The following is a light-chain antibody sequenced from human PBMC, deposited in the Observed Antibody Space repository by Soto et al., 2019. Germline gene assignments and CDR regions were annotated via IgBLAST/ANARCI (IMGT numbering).Light chain of an antibody. V-gene: IGLV2-14*01. J-gene: IGLJ1*01. Sequence: QSAPTQSASVSGSPGQSITISCTGTSSDVGAYNYVSWYQQHPGKAPKVMIHDVSNRPSGVSSRFSGSKSGNTASLTISGLQAEDEADYYCSSYTSSSTPYVFGTGTKLTVL. CDR3: SSYTSSSTPYV. CDR1: SSDVGAYNY. CDR2: DVS.